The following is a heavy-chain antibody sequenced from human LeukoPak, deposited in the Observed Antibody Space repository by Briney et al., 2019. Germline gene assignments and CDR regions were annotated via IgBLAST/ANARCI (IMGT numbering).Heavy chain of an antibody. V-gene: IGHV3-23*01. CDR1: GFTLSRNA. J-gene: IGHJ4*02. CDR3: AKGQELDDGVFDS. D-gene: IGHD1-1*01. Sequence: GGSLRLACAASGFTLSRNAMTWVRQAPGKGLEWVSTIRTNGDSTHYADSVKGRFTISRDNSKDTLYLQMNSMRGEDSAIYYCAKGQELDDGVFDSWGQGTLVTVSS. CDR2: IRTNGDST.